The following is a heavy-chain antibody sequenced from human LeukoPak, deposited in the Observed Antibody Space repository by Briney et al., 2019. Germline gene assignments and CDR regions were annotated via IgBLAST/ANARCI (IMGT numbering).Heavy chain of an antibody. CDR1: GGSISSYY. CDR2: IYSGDST. V-gene: IGHV3-66*01. Sequence: PSETLSLTCTVSGGSISSYYWSWVRQAPGKGLEWVSVIYSGDSTYYAHSVSGRFTISRHNSKNTLYLQMNSLRAEDTAVYYCARDSNYAFDYWGQGTLVTVSS. D-gene: IGHD4-11*01. CDR3: ARDSNYAFDY. J-gene: IGHJ4*02.